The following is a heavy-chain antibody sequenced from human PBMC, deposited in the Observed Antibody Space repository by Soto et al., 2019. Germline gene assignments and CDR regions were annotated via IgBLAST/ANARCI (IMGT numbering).Heavy chain of an antibody. CDR2: IRSKANSYAT. Sequence: EVQLVESGGGLVQPGGSLKLSCAASGFTFSGSAMHWVRQASGKGLEWVGRIRSKANSYATAYAASVKGRFTISRDDSKYTAYLQMNSLKTEDTAVYYCTDCFRGGSCDWGQGTLVTVSS. CDR3: TDCFRGGSCD. D-gene: IGHD2-15*01. J-gene: IGHJ4*02. CDR1: GFTFSGSA. V-gene: IGHV3-73*02.